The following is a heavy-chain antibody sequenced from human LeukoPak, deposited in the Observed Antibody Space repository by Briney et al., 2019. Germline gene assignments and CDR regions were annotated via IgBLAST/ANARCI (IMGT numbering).Heavy chain of an antibody. CDR2: IRYDGSNK. CDR3: ARDGVPYINDWYYYYMDV. V-gene: IGHV3-30*02. J-gene: IGHJ6*03. Sequence: GGSLRLSCAASGFTFSSYGMHWVRQAPGKGLEWVAFIRYDGSNKYYADSVKGRFTISRDNSKNTLYLQMNSLRAEDTAVYYCARDGVPYINDWYYYYMDVWGKGTTVTVSS. CDR1: GFTFSSYG. D-gene: IGHD4-11*01.